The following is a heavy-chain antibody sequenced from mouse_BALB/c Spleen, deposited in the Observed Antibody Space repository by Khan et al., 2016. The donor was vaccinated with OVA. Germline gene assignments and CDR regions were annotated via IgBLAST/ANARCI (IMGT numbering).Heavy chain of an antibody. CDR3: AIRDYGGSAKY. D-gene: IGHD1-1*01. Sequence: QIQLVQSGAELKKPGATVKISCEASGYTFRNYGMNWVKQAPGKGLKWMGWINTNTGEPTYAENFKGRFAFSLETSARTAFLQINNLKYEDMTTYVCAIRDYGGSAKYWGQGTTLTVSS. V-gene: IGHV9-1*02. J-gene: IGHJ2*01. CDR1: GYTFRNYG. CDR2: INTNTGEP.